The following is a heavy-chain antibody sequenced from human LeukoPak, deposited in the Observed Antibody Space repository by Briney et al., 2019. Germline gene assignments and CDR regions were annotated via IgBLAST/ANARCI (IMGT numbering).Heavy chain of an antibody. CDR2: IYSGGST. Sequence: PGGSLRLSCAASGFTVSSNYMSWVRQAPGKGLEWVSVIYSGGSTYYADSVKGRFTISRDNSKNTLYLQMNSLRAEDTAVYYCARSDCTNGVCYSFFDYWGQGTLVTVSS. D-gene: IGHD2-8*01. CDR3: ARSDCTNGVCYSFFDY. CDR1: GFTVSSNY. V-gene: IGHV3-53*01. J-gene: IGHJ4*02.